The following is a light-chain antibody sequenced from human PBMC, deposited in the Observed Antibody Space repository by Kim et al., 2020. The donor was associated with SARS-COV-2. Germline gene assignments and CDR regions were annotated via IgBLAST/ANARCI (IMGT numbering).Light chain of an antibody. CDR2: GKN. V-gene: IGLV3-19*01. Sequence: LGQTVRITCQGDSLRSYYASWYQQKQGQAPVLVIYGKNNRPSGIPDRFSGSSSGNTASLTITGAQAEDEADYYCNSRDSSGNHVVFGGGTKLTVL. J-gene: IGLJ2*01. CDR3: NSRDSSGNHVV. CDR1: SLRSYY.